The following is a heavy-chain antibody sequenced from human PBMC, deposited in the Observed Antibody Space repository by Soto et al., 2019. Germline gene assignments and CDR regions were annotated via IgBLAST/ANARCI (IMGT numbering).Heavy chain of an antibody. D-gene: IGHD2-15*01. CDR2: IYYSGST. Sequence: QLQLQESGPGLVKPSETLSLTCTVSGGSISSSSYYWGWIRQPPGKGLEWLGSIYYSGSTYYNPSLKSRVTISVDTSKNQVSLKLSSVTAADTAVYYCARHTPAISISDHWGQGTLVTVSS. CDR1: GGSISSSSYY. V-gene: IGHV4-39*01. J-gene: IGHJ4*02. CDR3: ARHTPAISISDH.